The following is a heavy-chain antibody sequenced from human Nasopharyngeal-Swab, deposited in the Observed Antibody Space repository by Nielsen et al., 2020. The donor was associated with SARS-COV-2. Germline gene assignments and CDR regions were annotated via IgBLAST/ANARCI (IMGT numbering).Heavy chain of an antibody. D-gene: IGHD3-3*01. V-gene: IGHV7-4-1*01. CDR3: ARRSGYFYSD. J-gene: IGHJ4*02. Sequence: WVRQAPGQGLEWMGWINTNTGTPTYAQGFTGRFVFSLDTSISTAYLQISSLKADDTAVYYCARRSGYFYSDWGQGTLVTVSS. CDR2: INTNTGTP.